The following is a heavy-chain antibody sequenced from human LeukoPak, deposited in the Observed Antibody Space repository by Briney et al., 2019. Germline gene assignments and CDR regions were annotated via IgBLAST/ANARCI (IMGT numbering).Heavy chain of an antibody. Sequence: SETLTLTCTVSGGSISSSAPYWGWIRQPPGKGLEWIGSISYSGTTYYNPSLKSRVTISVDTSKNQLSLKLSSVTAADTAVYYCARDPDFWSGYYYFDYWGQGTLVTVSS. D-gene: IGHD3-3*01. J-gene: IGHJ4*02. CDR2: ISYSGTT. CDR3: ARDPDFWSGYYYFDY. CDR1: GGSISSSAPY. V-gene: IGHV4-39*07.